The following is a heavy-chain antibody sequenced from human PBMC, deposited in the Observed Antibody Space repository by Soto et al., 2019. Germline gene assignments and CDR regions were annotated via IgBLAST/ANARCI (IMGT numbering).Heavy chain of an antibody. J-gene: IGHJ3*02. V-gene: IGHV3-21*01. CDR3: ARDSTTVTATANAFDI. CDR1: GFTFSSHS. CDR2: ISSSSTYI. Sequence: EVQLVESGGALVKPGGSLRLSCAASGFTFSSHSLNWVRQAPGKGLEWVSSISSSSTYIYYADSVRGRFTISRDNAKNSLSLQMNSLRADDTAVYFCARDSTTVTATANAFDIWGQGTMVTVSS. D-gene: IGHD4-17*01.